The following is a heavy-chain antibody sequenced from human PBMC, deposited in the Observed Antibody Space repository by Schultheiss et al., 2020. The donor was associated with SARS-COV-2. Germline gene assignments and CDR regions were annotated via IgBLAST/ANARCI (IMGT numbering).Heavy chain of an antibody. CDR2: ISSSGSTI. D-gene: IGHD1-26*01. V-gene: IGHV3-48*03. CDR1: GFTFSSYE. CDR3: AKGGGSYYSLPYYFDY. J-gene: IGHJ4*02. Sequence: GGSLRLSCAASGFTFSSYEMNWVRQAPGKGLEWVSYISSSGSTIYYADSVKGRFTISRDNAKNSLYLQMNSLRAEDTAVYYCAKGGGSYYSLPYYFDYWGQGTLVNVSS.